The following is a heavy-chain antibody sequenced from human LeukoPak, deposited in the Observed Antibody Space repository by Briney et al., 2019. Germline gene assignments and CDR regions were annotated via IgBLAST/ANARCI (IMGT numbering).Heavy chain of an antibody. CDR3: ARAFTYYYGSGSYYMDV. CDR1: GYTFTSYG. Sequence: ASVKVSCKASGYTFTSYGISWVRQAPGQGLEWMGWISAYNGNTNYAQKLQGRVTMTTDTSTSTAYMELRGLRSDDTAVYYCARAFTYYYGSGSYYMDVWGKGTTVTVSS. D-gene: IGHD3-10*01. CDR2: ISAYNGNT. V-gene: IGHV1-18*01. J-gene: IGHJ6*03.